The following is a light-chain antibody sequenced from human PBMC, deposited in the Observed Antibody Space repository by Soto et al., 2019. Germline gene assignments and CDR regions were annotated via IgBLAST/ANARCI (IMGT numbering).Light chain of an antibody. J-gene: IGKJ1*01. V-gene: IGKV3-15*01. CDR2: GAS. Sequence: IVMTQSPTTLSVSPGERATLSCRASQSVSTNLAWYQHKPGQAPRLLIYGASSRATGIPARFSGSGSGTDFTLTLSILQSEDFAVSYCQQYDHWPPWTFVQGTQLKIK. CDR1: QSVSTN. CDR3: QQYDHWPPWT.